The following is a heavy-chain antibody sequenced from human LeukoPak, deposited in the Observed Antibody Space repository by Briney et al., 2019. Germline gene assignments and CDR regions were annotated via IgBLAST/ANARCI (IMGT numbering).Heavy chain of an antibody. D-gene: IGHD3-10*01. Sequence: SETLSLTCTVSGGSISSYYWSWIRQPPGKGLEWIGEINHSGSTNYNPSLKSRVTISVDTSKNQFSLKLSSVTAADTAVYYCARGAVDGSGSYSYYFDYWGQGTLVTVSS. J-gene: IGHJ4*02. CDR1: GGSISSYY. CDR3: ARGAVDGSGSYSYYFDY. V-gene: IGHV4-34*01. CDR2: INHSGST.